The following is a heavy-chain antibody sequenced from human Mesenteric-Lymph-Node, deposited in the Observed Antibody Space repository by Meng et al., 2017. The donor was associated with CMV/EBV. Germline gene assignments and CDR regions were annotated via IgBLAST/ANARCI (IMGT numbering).Heavy chain of an antibody. Sequence: KVCCKVSGYSRSELHLHWVRQDTGKGLEWMGGFDPEDGERIYAPKFQGRVTMTEDTSTDTAYLEVSSLRSEDTALYYCALGVSELDPWGQGTLVTVSS. J-gene: IGHJ5*02. CDR1: GYSRSELH. D-gene: IGHD3-16*01. CDR2: FDPEDGER. V-gene: IGHV1-24*01. CDR3: ALGVSELDP.